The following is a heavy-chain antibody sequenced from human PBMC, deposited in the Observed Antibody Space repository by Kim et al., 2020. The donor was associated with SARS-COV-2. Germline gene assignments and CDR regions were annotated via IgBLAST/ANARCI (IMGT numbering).Heavy chain of an antibody. CDR3: VRVYQGYSYLSHWFDP. Sequence: SETLSLTCTVSGGSISSSSYYWGWIRQPPGKGLEWIGSIYYSGSTYYNPSLKGRVTISVDTSKNQFSLKLSSVTAADTAVYYCVRVYQGYSYLSHWFDPWGQGTLVTVSS. J-gene: IGHJ5*02. V-gene: IGHV4-39*01. D-gene: IGHD5-18*01. CDR2: IYYSGST. CDR1: GGSISSSSYY.